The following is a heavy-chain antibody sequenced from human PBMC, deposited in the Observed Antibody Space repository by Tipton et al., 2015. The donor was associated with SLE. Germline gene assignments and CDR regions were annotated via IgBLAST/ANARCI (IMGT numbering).Heavy chain of an antibody. D-gene: IGHD1-1*01. V-gene: IGHV4-61*09. J-gene: IGHJ5*02. CDR2: IYTSGNI. CDR1: GDSIKSDHYF. CDR3: ARGQHQLGRFDP. Sequence: TLSLTCTVSGDSIKSDHYFWTWVRQPAGKGLEWIGHIYTSGNINYNPSLKSRVTMSVDTSKNQFSLKLNSVTAADTAVYYCARGQHQLGRFDPWGQGTLVTVSS.